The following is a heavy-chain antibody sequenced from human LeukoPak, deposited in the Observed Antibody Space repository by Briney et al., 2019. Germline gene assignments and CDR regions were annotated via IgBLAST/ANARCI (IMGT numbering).Heavy chain of an antibody. J-gene: IGHJ4*02. CDR1: GSTSSRNF. CDR3: ASGAGWESGY. Sequence: GGSLRPSCAVSGSTSSRNFMSWVRQTPEKGLEWVANIDQDGSEKNYVDSVKGRFTISRDNAKNSLFLQTNSLRAEDTAIYYCASGAGWESGYWGQGTLVTVSS. V-gene: IGHV3-7*01. CDR2: IDQDGSEK. D-gene: IGHD1-26*01.